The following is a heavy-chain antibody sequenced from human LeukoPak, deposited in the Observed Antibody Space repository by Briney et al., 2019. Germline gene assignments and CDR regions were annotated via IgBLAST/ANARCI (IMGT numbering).Heavy chain of an antibody. CDR3: TTRSGDFWSGFVN. CDR1: GNSLSELS. CDR2: FDPEEAKM. V-gene: IGHV1-24*01. Sequence: ASVTVSCKVSGNSLSELSIQWVRQAPGKGLECMGGFDPEEAKMVYAQNFQGRVTMTEDTSTQTAIMELSGLTSDDTAVYYCTTRSGDFWSGFVNWGQGTLVTVSS. J-gene: IGHJ4*02. D-gene: IGHD3-3*01.